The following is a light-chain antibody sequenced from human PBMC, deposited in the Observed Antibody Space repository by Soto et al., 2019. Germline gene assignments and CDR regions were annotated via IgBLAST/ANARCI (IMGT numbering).Light chain of an antibody. J-gene: IGLJ2*01. V-gene: IGLV3-21*04. CDR3: QVWDSSSLHVV. CDR1: NIGSKS. CDR2: YDS. Sequence: SYELTQPPSVSVAPGKTARITCGGNNIGSKSVHWYQQKPGQAPVLVIYYDSDRPSGIPERFSGSNSGNTATLTISRVEAGDEADYYCQVWDSSSLHVVLGGGTKLTVL.